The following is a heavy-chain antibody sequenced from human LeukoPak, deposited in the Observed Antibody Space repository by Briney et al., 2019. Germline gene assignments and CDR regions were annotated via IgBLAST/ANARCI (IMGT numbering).Heavy chain of an antibody. D-gene: IGHD6-19*01. V-gene: IGHV4-30-4*01. CDR1: GGSISSGDYY. CDR3: ARGLPQWLAYYYGMDV. J-gene: IGHJ6*02. CDR2: IYYSGST. Sequence: SQTLSLTCTVSGGSISSGDYYWSWIRQPPGKGLEWIGHIYYSGSTYYNPSLKSRVTISVDTSKNQFSLKLSSVTAADTAVYYCARGLPQWLAYYYGMDVWGQGTTVTVSS.